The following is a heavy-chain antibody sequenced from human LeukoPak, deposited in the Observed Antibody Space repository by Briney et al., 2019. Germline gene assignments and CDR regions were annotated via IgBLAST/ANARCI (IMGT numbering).Heavy chain of an antibody. CDR2: INHSGST. CDR3: AAGGIAAAVWFDP. D-gene: IGHD6-13*01. CDR1: GGSFSGYY. J-gene: IGHJ5*02. V-gene: IGHV4-34*01. Sequence: SETLSLTCAVYGGSFSGYYWSWIRQPPGKGLEWIGEINHSGSTNYNPSLKSRGTISVDTSKNQFSLKLSSVTAADTAVYYCAAGGIAAAVWFDPWGQGTLVTVSS.